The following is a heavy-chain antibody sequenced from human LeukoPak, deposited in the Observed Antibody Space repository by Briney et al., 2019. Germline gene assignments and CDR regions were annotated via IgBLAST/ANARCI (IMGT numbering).Heavy chain of an antibody. D-gene: IGHD1-26*01. Sequence: SETLSLTCAVYGGSFSGYYWSWIRQPPGKGLEWIGEINHSGSTSYNPSLKSRVTISVDTSKNQFSLKLSSVTAADTAVYYCARGVSGSYWSWDYWGQGTLVTVSS. CDR2: INHSGST. CDR3: ARGVSGSYWSWDY. J-gene: IGHJ4*02. CDR1: GGSFSGYY. V-gene: IGHV4-34*01.